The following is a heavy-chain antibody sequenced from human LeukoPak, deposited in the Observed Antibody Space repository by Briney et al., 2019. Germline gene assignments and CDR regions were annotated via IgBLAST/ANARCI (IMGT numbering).Heavy chain of an antibody. D-gene: IGHD6-19*01. V-gene: IGHV3-30*04. J-gene: IGHJ4*02. CDR3: ARGGSGWYGTRFHY. CDR1: GFTFSSYA. Sequence: GGSLRLSCAASGFTFSSYAMHWVRQAPGKGLEWVAVISYDGSNKYYADSVKGRFTIPRDNSKNTLYLQMNSLRAEDTAVYYCARGGSGWYGTRFHYWGQGTLVTVSS. CDR2: ISYDGSNK.